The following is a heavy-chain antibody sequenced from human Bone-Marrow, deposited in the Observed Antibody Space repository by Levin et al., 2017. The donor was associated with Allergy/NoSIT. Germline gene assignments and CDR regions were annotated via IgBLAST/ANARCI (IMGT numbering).Heavy chain of an antibody. CDR2: INHSGST. D-gene: IGHD2-21*02. J-gene: IGHJ6*02. Sequence: SGGSLRLSCAVYGGSFSGYYWSWIRQPPGKGLEWIGEINHSGSTNYNPSLKSRVTISVDTSKNQFSLKLSSVTAADTAVYYCARGKMGACGGDCSNYYYGMDVWGQGTTVTVSS. CDR1: GGSFSGYY. V-gene: IGHV4-34*01. CDR3: ARGKMGACGGDCSNYYYGMDV.